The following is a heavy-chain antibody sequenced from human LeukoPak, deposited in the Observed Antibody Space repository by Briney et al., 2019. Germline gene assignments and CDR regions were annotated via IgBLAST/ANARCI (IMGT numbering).Heavy chain of an antibody. J-gene: IGHJ6*02. V-gene: IGHV3-20*01. CDR3: ARGITMVRGDYYYGMDV. CDR1: GFTFDDYG. Sequence: GGSLRLSCAASGFTFDDYGMSWVRQAPGKGLEWVSGINWNGGSTGYADSVRGRFTISRDNAKNSLYLQMNSLRAEDTALYHCARGITMVRGDYYYGMDVWGQGTLVTVSS. CDR2: INWNGGST. D-gene: IGHD3-10*01.